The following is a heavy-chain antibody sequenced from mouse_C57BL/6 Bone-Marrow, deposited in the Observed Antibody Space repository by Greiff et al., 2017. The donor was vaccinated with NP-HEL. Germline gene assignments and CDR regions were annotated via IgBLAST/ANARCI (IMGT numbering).Heavy chain of an antibody. D-gene: IGHD2-3*01. CDR1: GYTFTSYT. Sequence: VHLVESGAELARPGASVKMSCKASGYTFTSYTMHWVKQRPGQGLEWIGYINPSSGYTKYNQKFKDKATLTADKSSSTAYMQLSSLTSEDSAVYYCARPIYDGYYGFDYWGQGTTLTVSS. V-gene: IGHV1-4*01. CDR3: ARPIYDGYYGFDY. CDR2: INPSSGYT. J-gene: IGHJ2*01.